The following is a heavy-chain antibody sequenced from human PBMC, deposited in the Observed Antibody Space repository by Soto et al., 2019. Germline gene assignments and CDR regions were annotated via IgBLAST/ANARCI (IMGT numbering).Heavy chain of an antibody. V-gene: IGHV3-15*07. CDR1: DFILSDAW. J-gene: IGHJ4*02. CDR3: ASYRDGRVLRRYDS. D-gene: IGHD2-8*02. Sequence: EVQLEESGGGLIKPGESLTLSCAASDFILSDAWMKWVRQAPGKVLEWVGRIKSKAHGGTTDYAAPLKGRFTLLRDDSKNTLYLQMNSLQTEDTAMYYCASYRDGRVLRRYDSWGQGALVTVSS. CDR2: IKSKAHGGTT.